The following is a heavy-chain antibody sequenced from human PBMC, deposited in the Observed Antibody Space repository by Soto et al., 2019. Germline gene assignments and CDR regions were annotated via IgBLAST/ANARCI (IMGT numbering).Heavy chain of an antibody. Sequence: GGSLRLSCAVSGFTFSSYAMHWVRQAPGKGLEWVAVISYDGSNKYYADSVKGRFTISRDNSKNTLYLQMNSLRAEDTAVYYWARDSPKYYDSSGYRWGVFDYWGQGTLVTVSS. CDR3: ARDSPKYYDSSGYRWGVFDY. V-gene: IGHV3-30-3*01. J-gene: IGHJ4*02. CDR2: ISYDGSNK. D-gene: IGHD3-22*01. CDR1: GFTFSSYA.